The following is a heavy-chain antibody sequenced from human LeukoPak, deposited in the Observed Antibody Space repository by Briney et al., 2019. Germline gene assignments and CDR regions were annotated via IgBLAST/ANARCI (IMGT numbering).Heavy chain of an antibody. CDR3: AGDLKNYYYDSSGCLGY. CDR2: ISYDGSNK. D-gene: IGHD3-22*01. Sequence: GGSLRLSCAASGFTFSSYAMHWVRQAPGKGLEWVAVISYDGSNKYYADSVKGRFTISRDNSKNTLYLQMNSLRAEDTAVYYCAGDLKNYYYDSSGCLGYWGQGTLVTVSS. CDR1: GFTFSSYA. V-gene: IGHV3-30-3*01. J-gene: IGHJ4*02.